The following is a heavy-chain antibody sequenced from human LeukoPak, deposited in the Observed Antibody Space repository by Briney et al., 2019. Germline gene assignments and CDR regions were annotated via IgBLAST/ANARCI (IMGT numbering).Heavy chain of an antibody. CDR3: ARADSYYYGSGGFDP. D-gene: IGHD3-10*01. V-gene: IGHV3-21*04. Sequence: GGSLRLSCVASGFSFSTHNMNWVRQAPGQGLEWVSSIGRDSSYVYYADSLKGRFTISRDDAKNSLYLQMNSLRAEDTALYHCARADSYYYGSGGFDPWGQGTLVTVSS. J-gene: IGHJ5*02. CDR2: IGRDSSYV. CDR1: GFSFSTHN.